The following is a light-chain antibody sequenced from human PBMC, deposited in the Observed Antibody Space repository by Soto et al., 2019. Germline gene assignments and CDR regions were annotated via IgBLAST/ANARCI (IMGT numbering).Light chain of an antibody. V-gene: IGKV1-33*01. CDR3: QQYDDCPLT. J-gene: IGKJ5*01. CDR2: DAS. CDR1: QDISDN. Sequence: DIQMTQSPSSLSASVGDRGTITCQASQDISDNLNWYQQKQVKAPKVLIYDASNSETEVPSRFSGSGSGTHFTFTITGVQPEDIATYYCQQYDDCPLTFGQGTRLDI.